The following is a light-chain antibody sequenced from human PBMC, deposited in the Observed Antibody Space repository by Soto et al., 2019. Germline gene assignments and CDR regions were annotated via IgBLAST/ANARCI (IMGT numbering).Light chain of an antibody. J-gene: IGKJ1*01. V-gene: IGKV3-20*01. CDR2: GAS. CDR1: QSVSSSY. Sequence: EIVLTQSPGTLSLSPGERATLSCRASQSVSSSYLAWYQQKPGQAPRPLIYGASSRAIGIPDRFSGSGSGTDFTLTISRLEPEDFAVYYRQQYGSSPWTLGQGTKVDIK. CDR3: QQYGSSPWT.